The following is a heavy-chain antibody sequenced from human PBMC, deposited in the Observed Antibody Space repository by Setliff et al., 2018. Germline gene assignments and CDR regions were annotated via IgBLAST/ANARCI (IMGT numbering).Heavy chain of an antibody. D-gene: IGHD2-21*01. CDR1: NFSLTSGFF. CDR3: ARDNHGGAHDH. CDR2: VYHRGST. J-gene: IGHJ4*02. V-gene: IGHV4-38-2*02. Sequence: LSLTCTVSNFSLTSGFFWAWVRQPPGKGLEWIATVYHRGSTDYKPSLKSRATISVDTSNNSLYLQMNSLRADDTALYYCARDNHGGAHDHWGQGSLVTVSS.